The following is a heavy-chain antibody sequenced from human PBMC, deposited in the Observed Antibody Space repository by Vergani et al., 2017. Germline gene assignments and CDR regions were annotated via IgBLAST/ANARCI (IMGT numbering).Heavy chain of an antibody. CDR1: GYTFTSYW. CDR3: ARVGWSYYDSSGYYYAPGGWFDP. CDR2: IDPSESYT. V-gene: IGHV5-10-1*03. J-gene: IGHJ5*02. D-gene: IGHD3-22*01. Sequence: EVQLVQSGAAVKKRGESLSISRMVAGYTFTSYWISCVSQMPGKGLEWMWCIDPSESYTNYSPSFQGHVTISADKSISTAYLQWSSLKASDTAMSYCARVGWSYYDSSGYYYAPGGWFDPWGQGTLVTVSS.